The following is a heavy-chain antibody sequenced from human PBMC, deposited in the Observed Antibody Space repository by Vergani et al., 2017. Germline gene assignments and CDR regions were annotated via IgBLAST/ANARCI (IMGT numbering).Heavy chain of an antibody. CDR1: DGSLSSYY. Sequence: QVQLQESGPGLVKPSETLSLTCTVSDGSLSSYYWSWIRQPPGKGLEWIGYIYYSGSTNYNPSLKSRVTISVDTSKNQFSLKLSSVTAADTAVYYCARVSKXFDPWGQGTLVTVSS. CDR3: ARVSKXFDP. J-gene: IGHJ5*02. CDR2: IYYSGST. V-gene: IGHV4-59*01.